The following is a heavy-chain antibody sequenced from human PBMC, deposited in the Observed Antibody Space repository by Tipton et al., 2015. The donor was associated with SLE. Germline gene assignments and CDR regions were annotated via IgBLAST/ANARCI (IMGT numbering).Heavy chain of an antibody. J-gene: IGHJ4*02. V-gene: IGHV4-31*02. CDR3: ARLYDYGGNSTPGGGY. D-gene: IGHD4-23*01. CDR1: GGSISSGGYY. CDR2: IYYSGST. Sequence: LRLSCTVSGGSISSGGYYWSWIRQHPGKGLEWIGYIYYSGSTYYNPSLKSRVTISVDTSKNQFSLKLSSVTAADTAVYYCARLYDYGGNSTPGGGYWGQGTLVTVSS.